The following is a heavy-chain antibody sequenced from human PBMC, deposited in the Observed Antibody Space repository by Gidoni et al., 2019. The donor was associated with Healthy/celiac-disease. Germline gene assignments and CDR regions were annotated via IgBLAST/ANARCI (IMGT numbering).Heavy chain of an antibody. CDR1: GSTFRDYY. J-gene: IGHJ6*03. D-gene: IGHD3-9*01. CDR3: ARDGGYTISPLAQGFNMDV. V-gene: IGHV3-11*01. CDR2: ISSSGSTI. Sequence: QVQLVESGGGLVKPGGSLRLSCAAAGSTFRDYYMSWIRQAPGKGLEWVSYISSSGSTIYYADSVKGRFTISRDNAKNSLYLQMNSLRAEDTAVYYCARDGGYTISPLAQGFNMDVWGKGTTVTVSS.